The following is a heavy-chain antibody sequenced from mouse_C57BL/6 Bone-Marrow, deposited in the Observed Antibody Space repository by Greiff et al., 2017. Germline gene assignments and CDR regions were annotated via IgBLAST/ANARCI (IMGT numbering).Heavy chain of an antibody. V-gene: IGHV14-4*01. J-gene: IGHJ2*01. CDR3: TTYGLFDY. CDR1: GFNIKDDY. Sequence: VQLKQSGAELVRPGASVTLSCTASGFNIKDDYMHWVKQRPEQGLEWIGWIGPKNGDTEYASKFQSKATITADTSSNTAYLQLSNLTSEDTAVYYCTTYGLFDYWGQGTTLTVSS. CDR2: IGPKNGDT. D-gene: IGHD1-1*02.